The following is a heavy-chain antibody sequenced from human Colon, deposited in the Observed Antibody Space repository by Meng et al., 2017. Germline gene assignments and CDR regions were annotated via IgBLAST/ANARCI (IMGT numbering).Heavy chain of an antibody. CDR1: DCSISNYF. D-gene: IGHD3-10*01. CDR3: ARENVSGSYRPLDY. Sequence: QVQLPESGPGLVKPSETLALTCNVSDCSISNYFWSWIRQPVGKGLEWIGRIYTSGTTNYSPSLKSRVTMSVDTSKNQFSLNLSSVTAADTAMYYCARENVSGSYRPLDYWGQGTLVTVSS. J-gene: IGHJ4*02. CDR2: IYTSGTT. V-gene: IGHV4-4*07.